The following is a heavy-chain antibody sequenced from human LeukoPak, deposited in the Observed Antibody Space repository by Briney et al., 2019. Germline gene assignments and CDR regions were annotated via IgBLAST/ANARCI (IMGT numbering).Heavy chain of an antibody. V-gene: IGHV3-21*01. J-gene: IGHJ4*02. Sequence: PGGSLRLSCAASGFTFRSYSMNWVRQAPGKGLEWVSSISSSSSYIYYADSVKGRFTISRDNAKNSLYLQMNSLRAEDTAVYYCARDPVGGSGIYYFDYWGQGTLVTVSS. CDR3: ARDPVGGSGIYYFDY. CDR2: ISSSSSYI. CDR1: GFTFRSYS. D-gene: IGHD3-10*01.